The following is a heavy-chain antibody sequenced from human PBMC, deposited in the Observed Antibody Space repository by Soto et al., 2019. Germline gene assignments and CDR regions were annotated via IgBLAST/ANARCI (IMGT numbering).Heavy chain of an antibody. CDR2: ISGSGGST. J-gene: IGHJ6*02. CDR1: GSTFTTYA. Sequence: EVQLLESGGGLVQPGGSRRLSCQASGSTFTTYARSWVRQAPGKGREWVSAISGSGGSTYYADSVKGRFTISRDNSKNTLYLQMNSLRAEDTAVYYCAKATVVPAAIQFRNYYYYGMDVWGQGTTVTVSS. CDR3: AKATVVPAAIQFRNYYYYGMDV. D-gene: IGHD2-2*01. V-gene: IGHV3-23*01.